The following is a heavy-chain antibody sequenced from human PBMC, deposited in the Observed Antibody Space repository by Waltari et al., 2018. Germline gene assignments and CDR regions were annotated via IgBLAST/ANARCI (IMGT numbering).Heavy chain of an antibody. V-gene: IGHV3-23*01. D-gene: IGHD1-1*01. CDR1: GFTFNNCV. J-gene: IGHJ4*02. CDR3: ATNWNGVH. Sequence: EVQLLESGGGLVQPGGSLRLSCAASGFTFNNCVMYWIRQAPGKVLEWVSSTSGFGGDTYYADSVKGRFTISRDNSKNTLYLQLNSLRAEDTAVYYCATNWNGVHWGQGTLVTV. CDR2: TSGFGGDT.